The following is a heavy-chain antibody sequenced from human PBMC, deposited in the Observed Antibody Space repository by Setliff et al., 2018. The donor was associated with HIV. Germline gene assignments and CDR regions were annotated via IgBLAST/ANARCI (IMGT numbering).Heavy chain of an antibody. CDR1: RDSINGHW. CDR2: IHYSGVT. V-gene: IGHV4-59*11. D-gene: IGHD3-9*01. CDR3: ARYKCINFACVGFDI. J-gene: IGHJ3*02. Sequence: PETLSLTCTVSRDSINGHWWSWIRQPPGKGLEWTGSIHYSGVTHYNPSLKSRLTMSVDTSKNQVSLKLTSVTAADTAVYYCARYKCINFACVGFDIWGQGTVVTVS.